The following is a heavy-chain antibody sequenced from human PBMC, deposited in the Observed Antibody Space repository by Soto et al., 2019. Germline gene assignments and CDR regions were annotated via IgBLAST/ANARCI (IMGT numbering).Heavy chain of an antibody. CDR3: ARLPLRRTREDVDY. J-gene: IGHJ4*02. D-gene: IGHD4-17*01. V-gene: IGHV4-39*01. CDR1: GGSISSNSYN. Sequence: QLQLQESGPGLVKPSETLPLTCSVSGGSISSNSYNWGWIRQPPGKGLEWIGSFYHGGSPYYHPSLKSRVTLSVDTSKNQFSLNLNSVTAADTAVYYCARLPLRRTREDVDYWGQGTLVAVSS. CDR2: FYHGGSP.